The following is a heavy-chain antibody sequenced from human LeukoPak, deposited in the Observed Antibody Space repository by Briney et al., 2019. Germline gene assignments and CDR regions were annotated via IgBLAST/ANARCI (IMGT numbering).Heavy chain of an antibody. CDR1: GGSISSYY. D-gene: IGHD7-27*01. J-gene: IGHJ4*02. V-gene: IGHV4-59*01. CDR3: ARERDNWGSAAYFDY. Sequence: PSETLSLTCTVSGGSISSYYWSWIRQPPGKGLEWIGYIYYSGSTNYNPSLKSRVTISVDTSKNQFSLKLKSVTAADTAVYYCARERDNWGSAAYFDYWGQGTLVTVSS. CDR2: IYYSGST.